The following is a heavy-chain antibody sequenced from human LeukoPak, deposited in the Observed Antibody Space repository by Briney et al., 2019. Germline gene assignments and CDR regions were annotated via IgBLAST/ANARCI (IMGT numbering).Heavy chain of an antibody. J-gene: IGHJ6*03. CDR1: GGSISSYY. V-gene: IGHV4-59*01. CDR2: IYYSGST. CDR3: ARGRPNYYDSSGYYSKNYYYYMDV. Sequence: SETLSLTCTVSGGSISSYYWSWIRQPPGKGLEWIGYIYYSGSTNYNPSLKSRVTISVDTSKNQFSLKLSSVTAADTDVYYCARGRPNYYDSSGYYSKNYYYYMDVWGKGTTVTVSS. D-gene: IGHD3-22*01.